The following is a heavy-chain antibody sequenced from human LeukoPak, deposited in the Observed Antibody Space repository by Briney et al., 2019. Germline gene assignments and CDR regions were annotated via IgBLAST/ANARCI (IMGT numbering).Heavy chain of an antibody. CDR1: GYDFTTRW. Sequence: GESLKISCKGSGYDFTTRWIGWVRQMPGKGLEWMGIIYPGDSDAQYSPSFQGQVTISADKSTSTAYLQWRSLKASDTAMYYCAIADGKSSLDEYSGAGTLVTVSS. D-gene: IGHD1-1*01. V-gene: IGHV5-51*01. CDR2: IYPGDSDA. J-gene: IGHJ4*02. CDR3: AIADGKSSLDEY.